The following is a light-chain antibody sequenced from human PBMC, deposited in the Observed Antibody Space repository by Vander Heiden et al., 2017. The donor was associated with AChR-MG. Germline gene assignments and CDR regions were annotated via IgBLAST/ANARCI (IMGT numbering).Light chain of an antibody. V-gene: IGLV2-14*03. Sequence: QSALPQPAPVSGSPGQSYTLPCPGTSSHVGGYNYVSWYQQHPSKAPKLMIYDVSNRPSGVSNRFSGSKSGNTASLTISGLQAEDEADYYCSSYTSSSTLVFGGGTKLTVL. J-gene: IGLJ2*01. CDR3: SSYTSSSTLV. CDR2: DVS. CDR1: SSHVGGYNY.